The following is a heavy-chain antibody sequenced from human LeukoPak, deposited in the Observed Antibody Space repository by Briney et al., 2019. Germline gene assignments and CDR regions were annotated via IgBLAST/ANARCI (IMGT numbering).Heavy chain of an antibody. Sequence: SETLSLTCRVYGGSFSGYYWSWIRQSPGRRLEWLGEINHSGSTNYHPSLRSRLTISVDKSNNKFSLNMTSVTAADTAVYFCARRTPGLYFGAFYYYMDVWGKGATVIISS. CDR3: ARRTPGLYFGAFYYYMDV. CDR2: INHSGST. V-gene: IGHV4-34*01. J-gene: IGHJ6*03. D-gene: IGHD3-16*02. CDR1: GGSFSGYY.